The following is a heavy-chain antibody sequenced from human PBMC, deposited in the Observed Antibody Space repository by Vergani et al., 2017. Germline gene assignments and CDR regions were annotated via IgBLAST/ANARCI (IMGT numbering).Heavy chain of an antibody. J-gene: IGHJ5*02. V-gene: IGHV3-48*03. CDR3: ARGGLRSVLGGFDP. Sequence: EVQLVESGGGLVQPGGSLRLSCAASGFTFSSYERNGVRQAPGKGLEWVSYISSSGSTIYYADSVKGRFTISRDNAKNSLYLQMNSLRAEDTAVYYCARGGLRSVLGGFDPWGQATLVTVSS. D-gene: IGHD2/OR15-2a*01. CDR1: GFTFSSYE. CDR2: ISSSGSTI.